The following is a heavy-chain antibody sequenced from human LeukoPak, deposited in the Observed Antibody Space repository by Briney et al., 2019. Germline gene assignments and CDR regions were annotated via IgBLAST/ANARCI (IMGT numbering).Heavy chain of an antibody. J-gene: IGHJ4*02. Sequence: ASVKVSCKASGYTFTTYGINWVRQAPGQGLEWMGWISAYNGNTNYAQKFQGRVTMTTDTSTSTAYMELRSLRSDDTAVYYCARVPGAYYYDSSTYNPPFFDYWGQGTPVTVSS. CDR1: GYTFTTYG. CDR2: ISAYNGNT. D-gene: IGHD3-22*01. V-gene: IGHV1-18*01. CDR3: ARVPGAYYYDSSTYNPPFFDY.